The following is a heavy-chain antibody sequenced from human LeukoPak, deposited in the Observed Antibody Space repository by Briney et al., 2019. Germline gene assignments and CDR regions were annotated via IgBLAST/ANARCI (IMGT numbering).Heavy chain of an antibody. Sequence: RAGGSLRLPCAASGFTFSDHYMTWIRQAPGKGPEWVSYITPSGDSVSYADSVKGRFTISRDNAKNSLYLQMNSLRAEDTAVYYCGRGHWGLDYWGQGTLVTVSS. V-gene: IGHV3-11*01. CDR3: GRGHWGLDY. J-gene: IGHJ4*02. D-gene: IGHD7-27*01. CDR1: GFTFSDHY. CDR2: ITPSGDSV.